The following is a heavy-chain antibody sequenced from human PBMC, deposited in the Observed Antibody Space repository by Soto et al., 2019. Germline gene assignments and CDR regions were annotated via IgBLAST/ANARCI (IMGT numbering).Heavy chain of an antibody. V-gene: IGHV3-23*01. CDR1: GFTFSSCA. CDR2: ISGSGGNT. CDR3: AKSRPLVGATTDAEYFQH. D-gene: IGHD1-26*01. Sequence: PGGSLRLSCAASGFTFSSCAMTLVRQAPGKGLEWVSAISGSGGNTYYADSVKGRFTISRDNSKNTLYLQMNSLRAEDTAVYYCAKSRPLVGATTDAEYFQHWGQGTLVTVSS. J-gene: IGHJ1*01.